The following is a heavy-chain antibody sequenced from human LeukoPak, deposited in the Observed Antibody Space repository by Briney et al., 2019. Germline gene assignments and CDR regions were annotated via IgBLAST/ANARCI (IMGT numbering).Heavy chain of an antibody. J-gene: IGHJ5*02. Sequence: GGSLRLSCAASGFAFSNAWMSWVRQAPGKGLEWVGRIKTKADGGTTGYGTAVKGRFIISRDDSKNTLYLQMNSLNTDDTAVYYCIANFDYYGSVSLISWGQGTLVTVSS. D-gene: IGHD3-10*01. CDR2: IKTKADGGTT. CDR3: IANFDYYGSVSLIS. CDR1: GFAFSNAW. V-gene: IGHV3-15*01.